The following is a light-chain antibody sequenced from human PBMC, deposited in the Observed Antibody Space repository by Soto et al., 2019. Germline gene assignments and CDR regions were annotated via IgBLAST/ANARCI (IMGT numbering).Light chain of an antibody. CDR3: SSYAGSSTFYV. CDR2: EGS. V-gene: IGLV2-23*03. Sequence: QSVLTQPASVSGSPGQPITISCTGTSSDVGSYNLVSWYQQHPGKAPKLMIYEGSKRPSGVSNRFSGSKSGNTASLTISGLQAEDEADYYCSSYAGSSTFYVFGTGTKDTVL. J-gene: IGLJ1*01. CDR1: SSDVGSYNL.